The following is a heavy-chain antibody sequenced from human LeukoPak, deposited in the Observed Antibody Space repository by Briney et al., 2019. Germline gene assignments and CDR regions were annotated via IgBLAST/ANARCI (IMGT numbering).Heavy chain of an antibody. D-gene: IGHD3-3*01. CDR2: INHSGST. J-gene: IGHJ5*01. V-gene: IGHV4-34*01. CDR1: GGSFSGYY. CDR3: ARGTIFGAATNWFDS. Sequence: SETLSLTCAVYGGSFSGYYWSWIRQPPGKGLEWIGEINHSGSTNYNPSLKSRATISVDTSKNQFSLKLSSVTAADTAVYYCARGTIFGAATNWFDSWGQGTLVIVSS.